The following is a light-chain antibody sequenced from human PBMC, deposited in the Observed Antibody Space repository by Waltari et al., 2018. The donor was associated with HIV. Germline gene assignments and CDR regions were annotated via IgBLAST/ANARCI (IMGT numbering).Light chain of an antibody. J-gene: IGLJ2*01. V-gene: IGLV1-47*01. CDR2: MNN. CDR3: AAWDDSLSGVV. CDR1: SSNIGSKY. Sequence: QSVRPQPPPASGTPVQRVTISCSGSSSNIGSKYVSCYQHLPRPAHHLLTHMNNQRPSGVPDRFSGSKSGTSASLAISGLRSEDEADYYCAAWDDSLSGVVFGGGTKLTVL.